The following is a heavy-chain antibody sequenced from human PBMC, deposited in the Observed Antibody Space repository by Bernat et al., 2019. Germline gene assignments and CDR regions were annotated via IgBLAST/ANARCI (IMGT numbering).Heavy chain of an antibody. CDR2: ISYDGSNK. Sequence: QVQLVESGGGVVQPGRSLRLSCAASGFTFSSYGMHWVRQAPGKGLEWVAVISYDGSNKYYADSVKGRFTISRDNSKNTLYLQMNSLRGEDTAVYYCAKDWDCSGGSCYEVGAFDIWGQGTMVTVSS. J-gene: IGHJ3*02. D-gene: IGHD2-15*01. CDR3: AKDWDCSGGSCYEVGAFDI. V-gene: IGHV3-30*18. CDR1: GFTFSSYG.